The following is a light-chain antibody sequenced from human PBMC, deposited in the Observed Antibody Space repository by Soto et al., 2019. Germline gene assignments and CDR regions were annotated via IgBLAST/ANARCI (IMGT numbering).Light chain of an antibody. CDR2: GAS. CDR1: HTISSSY. J-gene: IGKJ3*01. V-gene: IGKV3-20*01. Sequence: EIVLTQSPGTLSLSPGERATLSCRASHTISSSYLAWYQHKPGQAPRLLIYGASTRATGIPDRFSGSGSGTDFTLTISRLESEDFAVYYCHQYGLSPPYTFGPGT. CDR3: HQYGLSPPYT.